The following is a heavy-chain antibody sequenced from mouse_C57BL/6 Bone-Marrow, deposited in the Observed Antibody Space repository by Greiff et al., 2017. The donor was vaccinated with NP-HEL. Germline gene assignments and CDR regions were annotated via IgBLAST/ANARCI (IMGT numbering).Heavy chain of an antibody. D-gene: IGHD1-1*01. J-gene: IGHJ4*01. V-gene: IGHV14-3*01. CDR3: ASIITTVVDAMDY. CDR1: GFNIKNTY. Sequence: EVQLQQSVAELVRPGASVKLSCTASGFNIKNTYMHWVKQRPEKGLEWIGRIDPANGNTKYAPKFQGKATITADTSSNTAYLQLSIRTSEDTAIYYGASIITTVVDAMDYWGQGTSVTVSS. CDR2: IDPANGNT.